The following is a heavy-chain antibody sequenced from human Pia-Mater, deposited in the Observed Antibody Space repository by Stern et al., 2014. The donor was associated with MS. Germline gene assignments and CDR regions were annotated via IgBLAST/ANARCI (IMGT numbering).Heavy chain of an antibody. Sequence: QVQLVESGPGLVKPSQTLSLTCTVSGGSISSGGYYWSWIRPHPGKGLEWIGYIYYSGSTYYNPSLKSRVTISVDTSKNQFSLKLSSVTAADTAVYYCARAPDYGAYVDYWGQGTLVTVSS. CDR2: IYYSGST. CDR3: ARAPDYGAYVDY. CDR1: GGSISSGGYY. D-gene: IGHD4-17*01. J-gene: IGHJ4*02. V-gene: IGHV4-31*03.